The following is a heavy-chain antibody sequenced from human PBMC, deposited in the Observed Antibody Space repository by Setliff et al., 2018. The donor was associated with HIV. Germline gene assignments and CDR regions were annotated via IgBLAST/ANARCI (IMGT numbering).Heavy chain of an antibody. CDR3: ARDRPPSTVDMLGAFDR. V-gene: IGHV4-39*07. CDR1: GGSISSSRYY. J-gene: IGHJ3*02. CDR2: IYYSGNT. D-gene: IGHD4-17*01. Sequence: SETLSLTCTVSGGSISSSRYYWGWIRQPPGKGLEWIGTIYYSGNTYYNPSFKSRVTISVDTSKNQLSLKLSSLTAADTAVYYCARDRPPSTVDMLGAFDRWGQGTMVTVSS.